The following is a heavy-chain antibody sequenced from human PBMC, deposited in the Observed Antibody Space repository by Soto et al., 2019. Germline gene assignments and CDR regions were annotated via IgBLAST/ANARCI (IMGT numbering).Heavy chain of an antibody. J-gene: IGHJ5*02. CDR1: GGTFSSYA. CDR3: ARDPPAESKGEIWFDP. V-gene: IGHV1-69*01. CDR2: IIPIFGTA. Sequence: QVQLVQSGAEVKKPGSSVKVSCKASGGTFSSYAISWVRQAPGQGLEWMGGIIPIFGTANYAQKFQGRVTITADESTSTAYMGLSSLRSEDTAVYYCARDPPAESKGEIWFDPWGQGTLVTVSS. D-gene: IGHD3-10*01.